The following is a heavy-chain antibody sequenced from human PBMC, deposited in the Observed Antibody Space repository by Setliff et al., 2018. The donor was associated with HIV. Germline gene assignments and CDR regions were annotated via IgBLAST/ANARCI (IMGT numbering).Heavy chain of an antibody. D-gene: IGHD2-15*01. J-gene: IGHJ5*02. CDR2: IHPSGGST. CDR3: ARVRYCSGGSCYGGEYWFHP. Sequence: ASVKVSCKASGYTFTSYYIHWVRQAPGQGLEWMGVIHPSGGSTSYAQSFQDRVTMTRDTSTSTVYMELSSLRSEDTAVYYCARVRYCSGGSCYGGEYWFHPWGQGTLVTVSS. CDR1: GYTFTSYY. V-gene: IGHV1-46*01.